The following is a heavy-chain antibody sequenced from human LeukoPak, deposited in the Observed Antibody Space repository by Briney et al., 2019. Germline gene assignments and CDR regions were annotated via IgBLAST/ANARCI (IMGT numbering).Heavy chain of an antibody. D-gene: IGHD6-13*01. J-gene: IGHJ4*02. Sequence: ASAKVSCKASGYTFSIYNMHWVRQAPGQGLEWMGIINPSGGSASDAQKFQGRLTMTRDTSTSTLYMELSSLRSEDTAVYYCAREGVAATGLDYWGQGTLVTVSS. CDR1: GYTFSIYN. V-gene: IGHV1-46*01. CDR2: INPSGGSA. CDR3: AREGVAATGLDY.